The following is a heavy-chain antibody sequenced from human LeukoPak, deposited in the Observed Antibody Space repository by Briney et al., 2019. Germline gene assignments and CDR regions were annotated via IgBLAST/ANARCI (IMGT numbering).Heavy chain of an antibody. CDR3: ARQGLRYSSSQV. CDR1: GGPFSGYY. V-gene: IGHV4-34*01. D-gene: IGHD6-6*01. J-gene: IGHJ4*02. Sequence: SETLSLTCAVYGGPFSGYYWSWIRQPPGKGLEWIGEINHSGSTNYNPSLKSRVTISVDTSKNQFSLKLSSVTAADTAVYYCARQGLRYSSSQVWSQGTLVTVSS. CDR2: INHSGST.